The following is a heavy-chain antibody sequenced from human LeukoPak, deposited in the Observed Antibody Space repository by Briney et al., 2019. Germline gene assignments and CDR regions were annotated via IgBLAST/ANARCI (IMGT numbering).Heavy chain of an antibody. J-gene: IGHJ6*03. CDR2: INTNTGNP. Sequence: ASVKVSCKASGYTFTGYYMHWVRQAPGQGLEWMGWINTNTGNPTYAQGFTGRFVFSLDTSVSTAYLQISSLKAEDTAVYYCARSLASITIFGVVNDYYYYYMDVWGKGTTVTVSS. D-gene: IGHD3-3*01. CDR1: GYTFTGYY. V-gene: IGHV7-4-1*02. CDR3: ARSLASITIFGVVNDYYYYYMDV.